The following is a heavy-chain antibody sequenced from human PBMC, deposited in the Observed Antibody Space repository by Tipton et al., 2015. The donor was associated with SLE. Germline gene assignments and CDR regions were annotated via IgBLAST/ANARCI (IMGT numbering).Heavy chain of an antibody. V-gene: IGHV3-7*01. Sequence: GSLRLFCAASGFTFNRYWMSWVRQAPGKGLEWVANIKQDGSEKDYVDSVKGRFTISRDNAKNSLYLQMNSLRVEDTAVYYCASSFYCGGDCYPYYFDYWGQGTLVTVSS. CDR1: GFTFNRYW. CDR2: IKQDGSEK. D-gene: IGHD2-21*01. CDR3: ASSFYCGGDCYPYYFDY. J-gene: IGHJ4*02.